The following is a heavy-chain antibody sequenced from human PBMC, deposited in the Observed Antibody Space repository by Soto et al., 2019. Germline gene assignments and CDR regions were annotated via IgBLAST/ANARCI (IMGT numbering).Heavy chain of an antibody. CDR3: AGGVVIYYYGMDV. D-gene: IGHD3-22*01. V-gene: IGHV1-69*13. CDR2: IIPIFGTA. J-gene: IGHJ6*02. Sequence: SVKVSCKASGGTFSSYAISWLRQSPGQGLEWMGGIIPIFGTANYAQKFQGRVTITADESTSTAYMELSSLRSEDTAVYYCAGGVVIYYYGMDVWGQGTTVTVSS. CDR1: GGTFSSYA.